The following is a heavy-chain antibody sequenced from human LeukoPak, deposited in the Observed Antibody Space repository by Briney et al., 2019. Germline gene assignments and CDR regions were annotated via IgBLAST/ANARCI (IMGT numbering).Heavy chain of an antibody. D-gene: IGHD3-22*01. Sequence: PGGSMRLSCAASGFTFRNYGMHWVRQAPGKGLERVTFIDDDGINSYYVDSVKGRFTISRDNSKNTLYLQMSSLESEDTAVYYCARGPARGYYAGSGYDFDYWGQGTLVTVSS. CDR2: IDDDGINS. CDR3: ARGPARGYYAGSGYDFDY. CDR1: GFTFRNYG. V-gene: IGHV3-30*02. J-gene: IGHJ4*02.